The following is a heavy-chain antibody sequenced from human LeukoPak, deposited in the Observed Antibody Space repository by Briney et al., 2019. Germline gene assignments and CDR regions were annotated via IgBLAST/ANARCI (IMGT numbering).Heavy chain of an antibody. Sequence: SETLSLTCTVSGVSISSGGYYWSWIRQHPGKGLEWIGYIYYSGSTYYNPSLKSRVTISVDTSKNQFSLKLSSVTAADTAVYYCAREAETYYYDSSGYYTMGHGMDVWGQGTTVTVSS. J-gene: IGHJ6*02. V-gene: IGHV4-31*03. CDR3: AREAETYYYDSSGYYTMGHGMDV. CDR2: IYYSGST. D-gene: IGHD3-22*01. CDR1: GVSISSGGYY.